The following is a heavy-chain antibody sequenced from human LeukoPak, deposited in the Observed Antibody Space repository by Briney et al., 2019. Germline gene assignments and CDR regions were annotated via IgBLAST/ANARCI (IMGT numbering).Heavy chain of an antibody. J-gene: IGHJ4*02. V-gene: IGHV3-11*01. Sequence: GGSLRLSCAASGFTFSDYYMTWIRQAPGKGLEWISHISNSGIMTYYPDSVKGRFTVSRDNARNSLYLQMNSPRAEDTAVYYCVRARHWGYDFWGQGTVVTVSS. CDR2: ISNSGIMT. CDR1: GFTFSDYY. D-gene: IGHD7-27*01. CDR3: VRARHWGYDF.